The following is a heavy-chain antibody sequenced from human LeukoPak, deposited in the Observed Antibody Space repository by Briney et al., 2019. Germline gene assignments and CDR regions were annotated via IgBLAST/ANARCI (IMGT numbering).Heavy chain of an antibody. CDR2: IFYSGST. J-gene: IGHJ3*02. CDR3: GRLSTRFCSGGTCYTNGAVDI. D-gene: IGHD2-15*01. Sequence: SETLSLTCTVSAGSISSYYWSWIRQPPGQGLEWIGYIFYSGSTNYNPSLKSGATTSVDTSNKQFSLRLSAVTAADTALYYCGRLSTRFCSGGTCYTNGAVDIWGQGTRVTVSS. CDR1: AGSISSYY. V-gene: IGHV4-59*08.